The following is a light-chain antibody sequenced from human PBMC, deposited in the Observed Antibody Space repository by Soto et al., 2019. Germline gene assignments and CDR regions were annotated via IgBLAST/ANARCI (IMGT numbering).Light chain of an antibody. CDR1: QSVLYSSNNKNY. CDR2: WAS. J-gene: IGKJ1*01. CDR3: QQYYSTSQT. V-gene: IGKV4-1*01. Sequence: DIVMTQSPDSLAVSLGERATINCKSSQSVLYSSNNKNYLAWYQQKPGQPPKLLIYWASTRESGVPDRFSGSGSGTDLTLTISSLQAEDVAVYYCQQYYSTSQTFGQGTKVEIK.